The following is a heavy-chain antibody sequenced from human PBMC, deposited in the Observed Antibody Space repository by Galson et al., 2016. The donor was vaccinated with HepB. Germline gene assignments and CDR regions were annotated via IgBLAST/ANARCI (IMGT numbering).Heavy chain of an antibody. CDR2: ISGSGGST. CDR1: GFTFSSYA. V-gene: IGHV3-23*01. Sequence: SLRLSCAASGFTFSSYAMSWVRQAPGKGLEWVSTISGSGGSTYYADSVKGRFTIPRDNSKNTLYLQMNSLRAEDTAVYYCAKAGYQLPTRTPWFDPWGQGTLVTVSS. D-gene: IGHD2-2*01. J-gene: IGHJ5*02. CDR3: AKAGYQLPTRTPWFDP.